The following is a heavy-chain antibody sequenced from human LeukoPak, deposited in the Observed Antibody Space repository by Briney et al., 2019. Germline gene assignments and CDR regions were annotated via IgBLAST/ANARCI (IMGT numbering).Heavy chain of an antibody. Sequence: PSETLSLTCTVSGGSISSSSYYWGWIRQPPGKGLEWIVSIYYSGSTYYNPSLKSRVTVSVDTSKNQFSLKLSSVTAADTAVYYCASRSGSYYGGVDYWGQGTLVTVSS. J-gene: IGHJ4*02. V-gene: IGHV4-39*01. CDR3: ASRSGSYYGGVDY. CDR1: GGSISSSSYY. CDR2: IYYSGST. D-gene: IGHD1-26*01.